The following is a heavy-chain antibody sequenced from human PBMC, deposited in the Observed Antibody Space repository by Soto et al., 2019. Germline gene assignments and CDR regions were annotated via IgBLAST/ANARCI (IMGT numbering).Heavy chain of an antibody. CDR3: ARLWFGELFVNPFDY. J-gene: IGHJ4*02. CDR1: GYTFTSYG. D-gene: IGHD3-10*01. CDR2: ISAYNGNT. Sequence: QVQLVQSGAEVKKPGASVKVSCKASGYTFTSYGISWVRQAPGQGLEWMGWISAYNGNTNYAQKLQGRVTMTTDTPTSTAYMELRSLRSDDTAVYYCARLWFGELFVNPFDYWGQGTLVTVSS. V-gene: IGHV1-18*01.